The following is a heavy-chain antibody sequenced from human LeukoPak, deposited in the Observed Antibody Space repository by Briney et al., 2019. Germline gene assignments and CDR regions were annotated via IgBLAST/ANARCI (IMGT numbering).Heavy chain of an antibody. J-gene: IGHJ4*02. CDR3: TTGIRGD. Sequence: XGALRLSCAASGVTLTKAWRNWGRQAPGKGGEWVGRISSKKEGGKTEYAAPVKARFTISRDDSKNTLFLQMNSLKTEDTAVYYCTTGIRGDCGQGTLVTVSS. CDR1: GVTLTKAW. V-gene: IGHV3-15*01. CDR2: ISSKKEGGKT.